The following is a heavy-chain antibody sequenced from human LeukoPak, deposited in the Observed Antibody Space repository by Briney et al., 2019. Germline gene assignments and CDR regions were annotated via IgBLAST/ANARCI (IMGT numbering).Heavy chain of an antibody. D-gene: IGHD3-22*01. J-gene: IGHJ3*02. CDR2: IYYSGST. CDR3: ARRLRYYDSSGYYYHAFDI. V-gene: IGHV4-39*01. Sequence: SETLSLTCTVSGGSISSSSYYWGWIRQPPGKGLEWIGSIYYSGSTYYNPSLKIRVTISVDTSKNQFSLKLSSVTAADTAVYYCARRLRYYDSSGYYYHAFDIWGQGTMVTVSS. CDR1: GGSISSSSYY.